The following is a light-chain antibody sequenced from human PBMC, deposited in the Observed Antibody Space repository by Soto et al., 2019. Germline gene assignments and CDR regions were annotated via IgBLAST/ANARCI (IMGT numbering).Light chain of an antibody. CDR3: GTWDNSLSGGV. Sequence: QSVLTQPPSVSAAPGQKVTISCSGSSSNTENNYVSWYQQLPGTAPKLLIYDNNKRPSGIPDRFSGSKSGTSATLDITGLQTGDEADYYCGTWDNSLSGGVFGTGTKLTVL. CDR1: SSNTENNY. CDR2: DNN. V-gene: IGLV1-51*01. J-gene: IGLJ1*01.